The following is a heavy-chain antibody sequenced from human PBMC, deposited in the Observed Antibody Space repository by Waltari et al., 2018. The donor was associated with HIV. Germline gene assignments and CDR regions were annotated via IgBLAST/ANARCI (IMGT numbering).Heavy chain of an antibody. D-gene: IGHD4-17*01. Sequence: QVQLVQSGAEVKKPGASVKVSCKASGYTFTSYDLNWVRQAIGQGLEWMGWMNPNSGNTGYAQKFQGRVTMTRNTSISTAYMELSSLRSEDTAVYYCASAQTTVTTHNWYFDLWGRGTLVTVSS. J-gene: IGHJ2*01. CDR2: MNPNSGNT. CDR1: GYTFTSYD. V-gene: IGHV1-8*01. CDR3: ASAQTTVTTHNWYFDL.